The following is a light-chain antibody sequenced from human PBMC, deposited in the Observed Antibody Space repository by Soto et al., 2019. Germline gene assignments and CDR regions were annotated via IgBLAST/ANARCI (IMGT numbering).Light chain of an antibody. J-gene: IGKJ1*01. Sequence: EIVLTQSPGTLSLSPGERATLSCRASQSVSSSYLAWYQQKPGQAPRLLIYGASSRATGIPDRFSGSGSRTDFTLTISRLEPEDFAVYYCQQYGSSSGTVGQGTKVDIK. CDR1: QSVSSSY. CDR2: GAS. V-gene: IGKV3-20*01. CDR3: QQYGSSSGT.